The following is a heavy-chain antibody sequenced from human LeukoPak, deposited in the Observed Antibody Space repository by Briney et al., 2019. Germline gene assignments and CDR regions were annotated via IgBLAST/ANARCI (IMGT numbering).Heavy chain of an antibody. CDR2: ISSSGSTI. CDR1: GFTFSDYY. V-gene: IGHV3-11*01. Sequence: GGSLRLSCAASGFTFSDYYMRWIRQAPGKGLEWVSYISSSGSTIYYADSVKGRFTISRDNAKNSLYLQMNSLRAEDTAVYYCARWAAAVPFDPWGQGTLVTVSS. D-gene: IGHD6-13*01. CDR3: ARWAAAVPFDP. J-gene: IGHJ5*02.